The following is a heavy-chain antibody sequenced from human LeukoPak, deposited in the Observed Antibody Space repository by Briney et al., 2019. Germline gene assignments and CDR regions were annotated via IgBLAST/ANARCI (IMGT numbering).Heavy chain of an antibody. CDR3: TTDTCSGGSCYDYFDY. V-gene: IGHV3-30*02. Sequence: GGSLRLSCEASGFTFSSYGMHWVRQAPGKGLEWVTFIRYDGGNKYYADSVKGRFTISRDNSKNTLYLQMNSLKTEDTAVYYCTTDTCSGGSCYDYFDYWGQGTLVTVSS. J-gene: IGHJ4*02. D-gene: IGHD2-15*01. CDR2: IRYDGGNK. CDR1: GFTFSSYG.